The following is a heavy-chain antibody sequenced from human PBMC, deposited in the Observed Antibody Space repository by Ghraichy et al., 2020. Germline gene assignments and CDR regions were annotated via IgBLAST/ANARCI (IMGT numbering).Heavy chain of an antibody. Sequence: GGSLRLSCAASGFTVSSNYMSWVRQAPGKGLEWVSVIYSGGSTYYADSVKGRFTISRDNSKNTLYLQMNSLRAEDTAVYYCAREPTKDKFYYYYGMDVWGQGTTVTVSS. J-gene: IGHJ6*02. V-gene: IGHV3-53*01. D-gene: IGHD2-8*01. CDR2: IYSGGST. CDR1: GFTVSSNY. CDR3: AREPTKDKFYYYYGMDV.